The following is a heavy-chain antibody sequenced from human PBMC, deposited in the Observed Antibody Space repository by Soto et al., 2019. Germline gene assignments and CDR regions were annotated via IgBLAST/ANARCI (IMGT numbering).Heavy chain of an antibody. Sequence: ASVKVSCKASGGTFSSYAISWVRQAPGQGLEWMGGIIPIFGTANYAQKFQGRVTITADESTSTAYMELSSLRSEDTVVYYCARDNYYDSSGLFDYWGQGTLVTVSS. CDR1: GGTFSSYA. V-gene: IGHV1-69*13. J-gene: IGHJ4*02. CDR2: IIPIFGTA. D-gene: IGHD3-22*01. CDR3: ARDNYYDSSGLFDY.